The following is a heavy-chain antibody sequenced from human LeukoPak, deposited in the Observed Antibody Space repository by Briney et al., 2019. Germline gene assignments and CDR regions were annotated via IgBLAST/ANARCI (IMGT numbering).Heavy chain of an antibody. D-gene: IGHD5-24*01. Sequence: SVKVSCKASGGTFSSYAISWVRQAPGQGLEWMGGIIPIFGTANYAQKFQGRVTITTDESTSTAYMELSSLRSEDTAVYYCASTREMATIAPFDYWGQGTLVTVSS. CDR3: ASTREMATIAPFDY. V-gene: IGHV1-69*05. CDR2: IIPIFGTA. J-gene: IGHJ4*02. CDR1: GGTFSSYA.